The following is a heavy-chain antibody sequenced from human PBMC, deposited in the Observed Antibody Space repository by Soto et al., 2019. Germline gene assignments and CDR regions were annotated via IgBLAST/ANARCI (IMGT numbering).Heavy chain of an antibody. D-gene: IGHD2-8*01. Sequence: EVQLLESGGGLVQPGGSLRLSCAASGFTFSSYAMSWVRQAPGKGLEWVSAISGSGGSTYYADSVKGRITISRDNYKNPQYLQINSLRAEDTAVYYCTVDCTNGGCYHDAFDLWGQGTMVTVSS. CDR1: GFTFSSYA. J-gene: IGHJ3*01. CDR2: ISGSGGST. V-gene: IGHV3-23*01. CDR3: TVDCTNGGCYHDAFDL.